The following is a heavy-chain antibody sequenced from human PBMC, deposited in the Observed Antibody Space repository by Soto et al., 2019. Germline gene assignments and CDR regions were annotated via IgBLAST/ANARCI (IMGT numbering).Heavy chain of an antibody. CDR3: ARDGNYYDSSGYYLERYWFDP. Sequence: SETLSLTCTVSGGSISSGGYYWSWIRQHPGKGLEWIGYIYYSGSTYYNPSLKSRVTISVDTSKNQFSLKLSSVTAADTAVYYCARDGNYYDSSGYYLERYWFDPWGQGTLVTV. D-gene: IGHD3-22*01. V-gene: IGHV4-31*03. J-gene: IGHJ5*02. CDR2: IYYSGST. CDR1: GGSISSGGYY.